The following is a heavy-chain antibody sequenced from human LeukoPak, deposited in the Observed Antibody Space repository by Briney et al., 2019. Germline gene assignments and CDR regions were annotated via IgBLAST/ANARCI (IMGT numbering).Heavy chain of an antibody. CDR1: GFTFSDSA. J-gene: IGHJ4*02. CDR2: IRNKANNYAT. V-gene: IGHV3-73*01. D-gene: IGHD6-19*01. CDR3: TSSIYTSGDY. Sequence: GGSLRRSCAASGFTFSDSAVHWVRQASGKGLEWVGRIRNKANNYATVYTASVKGRFTLSRDDSKNTAYLQMNSLKTEDTAVYYCTSSIYTSGDYWGQGTLVTVSS.